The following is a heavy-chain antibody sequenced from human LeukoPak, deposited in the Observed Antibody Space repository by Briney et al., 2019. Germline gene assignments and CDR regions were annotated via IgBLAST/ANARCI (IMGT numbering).Heavy chain of an antibody. CDR2: INHSGST. J-gene: IGHJ4*02. CDR3: ASTKYSSGY. V-gene: IGHV4-34*01. D-gene: IGHD6-19*01. CDR1: GGSFSGYY. Sequence: SETLSLTCAVYGGSFSGYYWSWIRQPPGKGLEWIGEINHSGSTNYNPSLKSRVTISVDTSKNQFSLKLSSVTAADTAVYYCASTKYSSGYWGQGTLVTVSS.